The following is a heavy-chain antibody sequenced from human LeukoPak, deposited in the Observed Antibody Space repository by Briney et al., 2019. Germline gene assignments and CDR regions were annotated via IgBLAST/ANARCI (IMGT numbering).Heavy chain of an antibody. V-gene: IGHV4-4*07. Sequence: SETLSLTCTVSGGSISSYYWSWIRQPAGKGLEWIGHIYTSGSTNYNPSLKSRVTISVDTSKNQFPLKLSSVTAADTAVYYCARARHTTHSDCFDYWGQGTMVTVSS. CDR1: GGSISSYY. D-gene: IGHD2-21*02. CDR3: ARARHTTHSDCFDY. CDR2: IYTSGST. J-gene: IGHJ4*03.